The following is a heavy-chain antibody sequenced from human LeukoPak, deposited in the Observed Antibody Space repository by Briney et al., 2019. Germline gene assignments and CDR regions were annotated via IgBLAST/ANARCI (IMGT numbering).Heavy chain of an antibody. CDR2: IKQDGSEK. Sequence: GGSLRLSCAASGFTFSSYWMSWVRQAPGKGLEWVANIKQDGSEKYYVDSVKGRFTISRDNAKNSLYLQMNSLRAEDTAVYYCARVGSGWRNPIGYYFDYWGQGTLVTVSS. CDR3: ARVGSGWRNPIGYYFDY. J-gene: IGHJ4*02. V-gene: IGHV3-7*01. D-gene: IGHD6-19*01. CDR1: GFTFSSYW.